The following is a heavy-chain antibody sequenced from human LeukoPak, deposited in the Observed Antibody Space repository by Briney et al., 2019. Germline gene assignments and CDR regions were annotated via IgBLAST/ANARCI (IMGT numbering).Heavy chain of an antibody. J-gene: IGHJ4*02. CDR2: ISWDGGST. CDR3: AKDIWGARYSSSWYEGYFDY. CDR1: GFTFDDYT. Sequence: PGGSLRLSCAASGFTFDDYTMHWVRQAPGKGLEWVSLISWDGGSTYYADSVKGRFTISRDNSKNSLYLQMNSLRTEDTALYYCAKDIWGARYSSSWYEGYFDYWGQGTLVTVSS. V-gene: IGHV3-43*01. D-gene: IGHD6-13*01.